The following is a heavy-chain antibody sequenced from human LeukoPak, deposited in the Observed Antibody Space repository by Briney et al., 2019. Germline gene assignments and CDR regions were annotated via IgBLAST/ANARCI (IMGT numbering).Heavy chain of an antibody. Sequence: GGSLRLSCAASGFTFSDYYMSWMRQAPGKGLEWVSYISSSGSTIYYADSVKGRFTISRDNAKNSMYLQMNSLRAEDTAVYYCARDAPMTTVTYYYMDVWGKGTTVTVSS. CDR2: ISSSGSTI. CDR1: GFTFSDYY. J-gene: IGHJ6*03. V-gene: IGHV3-11*04. D-gene: IGHD4-11*01. CDR3: ARDAPMTTVTYYYMDV.